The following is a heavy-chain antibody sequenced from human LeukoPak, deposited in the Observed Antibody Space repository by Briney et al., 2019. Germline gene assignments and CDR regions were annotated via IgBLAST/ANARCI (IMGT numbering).Heavy chain of an antibody. D-gene: IGHD4-11*01. CDR1: GFTFSSYW. CDR3: ARDPGDYSNYETHYYMDV. Sequence: PGGSLRLSCAASGFTFSSYWMSWVRQAPGKGLEWVANIKQDGSEKYYVDSVKGRFTISRDNAKNSLYLQMNSLRAEDTAVYYCARDPGDYSNYETHYYMDVWGKGTTVTVSS. CDR2: IKQDGSEK. V-gene: IGHV3-7*01. J-gene: IGHJ6*03.